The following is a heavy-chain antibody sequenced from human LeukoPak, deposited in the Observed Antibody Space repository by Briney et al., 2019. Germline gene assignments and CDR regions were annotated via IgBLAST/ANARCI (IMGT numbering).Heavy chain of an antibody. V-gene: IGHV4-61*02. CDR2: IYPSGNT. CDR3: ARVGATATAYFDY. Sequence: SETLSLTCTVSGGSVSSGDYYWSWIRQPAGEGLEWIGRIYPSGNTNYNPSLKSRVTVSMDTSKNRISLKVTSVTAADTAVYYCARVGATATAYFDYWGQGTLVTVSS. D-gene: IGHD5-18*01. J-gene: IGHJ4*02. CDR1: GGSVSSGDYY.